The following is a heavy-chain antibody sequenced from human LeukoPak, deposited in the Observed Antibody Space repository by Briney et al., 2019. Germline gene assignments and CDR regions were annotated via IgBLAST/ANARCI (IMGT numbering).Heavy chain of an antibody. J-gene: IGHJ2*01. CDR1: GFTFDDYA. CDR3: AKDSSGYFDL. Sequence: GGSLRLSCAASGFTFDDYAMHWVRQAPGKGLEWVSGISWNSGSIGYADSVKGRFTFSRDNAKNSLYLQMNSLRAEDTALYYCAKDSSGYFDLWGRGTLVTVSS. V-gene: IGHV3-9*01. CDR2: ISWNSGSI.